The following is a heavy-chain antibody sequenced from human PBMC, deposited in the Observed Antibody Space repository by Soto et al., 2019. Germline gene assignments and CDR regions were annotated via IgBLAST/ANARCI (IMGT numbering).Heavy chain of an antibody. CDR2: ISSKVNSYAT. D-gene: IGHD1-26*01. J-gene: IGHJ4*02. CDR3: TRREIDRWDAGIGY. Sequence: GGSLRLSCAASGFTFSASSMHWVRKASGKGLGWVGRISSKVNSYATAYPASVEGRFIISRDDSKSTTYLQRNRLKAEDTAVYYCTRREIDRWDAGIGYWGQGTLVTVSS. CDR1: GFTFSASS. V-gene: IGHV3-73*01.